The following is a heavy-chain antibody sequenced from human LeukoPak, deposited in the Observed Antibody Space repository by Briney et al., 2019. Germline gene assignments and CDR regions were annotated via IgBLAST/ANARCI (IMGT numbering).Heavy chain of an antibody. V-gene: IGHV3-30*03. CDR2: ISSDGRDK. D-gene: IGHD6-25*01. Sequence: GGSLRLSCAASGFTFSSYAIHWVSQDPGNGLEWVAVISSDGRDKHHAESVKGRFTISRDNSKNTLYLQTNSLRAEDTAVYYCARDLRRIAAYYFDYWGQGTLVTVSS. CDR3: ARDLRRIAAYYFDY. J-gene: IGHJ4*02. CDR1: GFTFSSYA.